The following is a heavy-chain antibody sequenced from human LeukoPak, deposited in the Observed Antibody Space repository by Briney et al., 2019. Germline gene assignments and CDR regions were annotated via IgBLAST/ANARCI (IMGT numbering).Heavy chain of an antibody. J-gene: IGHJ4*02. D-gene: IGHD2-2*02. Sequence: SETLSLTCTVSGGSISSSSYYWGWIRQPPGKGLEWIGSIYYSGSTYYNPSLKSRVTISVDTSKNQFSLRLSSVTAADTAVYYCARADTSALDYWGQATLVAVSS. CDR3: ARADTSALDY. V-gene: IGHV4-39*01. CDR1: GGSISSSSYY. CDR2: IYYSGST.